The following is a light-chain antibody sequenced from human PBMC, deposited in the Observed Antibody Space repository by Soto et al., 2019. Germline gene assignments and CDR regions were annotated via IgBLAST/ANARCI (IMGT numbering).Light chain of an antibody. CDR2: KAS. Sequence: EIQMTQSPSSLSASVGDRVTITCRASQSISNYLNWYQQKPGKAPKLLIYKASTLKSGVPSRFSGSGSGTEFTLTISSLQPDDFATYYCQHYNSYSEAFGQGTKVDI. CDR1: QSISNY. J-gene: IGKJ1*01. CDR3: QHYNSYSEA. V-gene: IGKV1-5*03.